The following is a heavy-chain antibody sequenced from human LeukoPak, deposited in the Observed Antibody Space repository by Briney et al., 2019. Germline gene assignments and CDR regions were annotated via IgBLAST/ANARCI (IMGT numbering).Heavy chain of an antibody. D-gene: IGHD2-15*01. CDR1: GFTFSSYG. J-gene: IGHJ4*03. Sequence: GGSLRLSCAASGFTFSSYGMHWVRQAPGKGLEWVAVIWYDGSNKYYVDSVKGRFTISRDNAKNSLYLQMNSLRAEDTAVYYCASILGYCSGGSCSDYWGQGTLVTVSS. V-gene: IGHV3-33*03. CDR2: IWYDGSNK. CDR3: ASILGYCSGGSCSDY.